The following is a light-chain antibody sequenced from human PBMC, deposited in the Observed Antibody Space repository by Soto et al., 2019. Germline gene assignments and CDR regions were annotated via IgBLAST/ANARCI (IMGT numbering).Light chain of an antibody. J-gene: IGLJ2*01. CDR2: ECS. CDR3: YSYAGSNSVV. V-gene: IGLV2-23*01. CDR1: IRDVGNYNL. Sequence: QSALTQPASVSASPGQSITISCTGTIRDVGNYNLVSWYQQYPGKAPKLMIYECSQRHSGVSNRLSGSKSGNTASLTISGLQAEDEADYYCYSYAGSNSVVFGGGTKLTVL.